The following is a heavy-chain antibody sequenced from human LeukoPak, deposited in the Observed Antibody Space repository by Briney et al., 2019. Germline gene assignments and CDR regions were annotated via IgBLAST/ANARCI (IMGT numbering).Heavy chain of an antibody. J-gene: IGHJ4*02. Sequence: SETLSLTCTVSGGSISSYYWSWIRQPPEKGLEWIAYIDYSGSSNYNPSLKSRVSISIDTSKNQFSLRLTSVTAADTAVYYCARFQNGHSYGLYYFDTWGQGTLVTVSS. CDR2: IDYSGSS. CDR1: GGSISSYY. D-gene: IGHD5-18*01. CDR3: ARFQNGHSYGLYYFDT. V-gene: IGHV4-59*01.